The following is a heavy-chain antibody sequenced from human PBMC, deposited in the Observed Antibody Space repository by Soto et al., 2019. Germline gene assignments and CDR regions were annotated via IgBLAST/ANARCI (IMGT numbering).Heavy chain of an antibody. V-gene: IGHV4-34*01. J-gene: IGHJ6*03. CDR3: ARGRSLDYMDV. D-gene: IGHD3-3*01. CDR1: GGSCSGYY. CDR2: INHSGST. Sequence: SETLSLTCAVYGGSCSGYYWSWIRQPPGKGLEWIGEINHSGSTNYNPSLKSRVTISVDTSKNQFSLKLSSVTAADTAVYYCARGRSLDYMDVWGKGTTVTVSS.